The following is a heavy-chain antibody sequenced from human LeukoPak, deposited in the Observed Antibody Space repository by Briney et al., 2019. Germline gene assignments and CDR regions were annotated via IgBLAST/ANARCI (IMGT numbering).Heavy chain of an antibody. Sequence: GASVKVSCKASGYIFTSYNMYWVRQAPGQGLEWMGWINPNNGGTNYGQKFQGRVTMTRDTSISTAYMELSRLRSDDTAVYYCARDRLRLGYESTNWFDPWGQGTLVTVSS. CDR1: GYIFTSYN. D-gene: IGHD3-22*01. CDR3: ARDRLRLGYESTNWFDP. J-gene: IGHJ5*02. V-gene: IGHV1-2*02. CDR2: INPNNGGT.